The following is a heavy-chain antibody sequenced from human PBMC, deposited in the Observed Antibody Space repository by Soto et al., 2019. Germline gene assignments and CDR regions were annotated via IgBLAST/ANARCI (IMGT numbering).Heavy chain of an antibody. V-gene: IGHV1-18*01. D-gene: IGHD2-2*01. J-gene: IGHJ5*02. CDR2: ISAYNGNT. CDR3: ARARPYCSSTSCYPKGRHWFDP. Sequence: QVQLVQSGAEVKKPGASVKVSCKASGYTFTSYGISWVRQAPGQGLEWMGWISAYNGNTNYAQKLQGRVTMTTDTSTSXXDXEXXSMRSDDTAVYYCARARPYCSSTSCYPKGRHWFDPWGQGTLVTVSS. CDR1: GYTFTSYG.